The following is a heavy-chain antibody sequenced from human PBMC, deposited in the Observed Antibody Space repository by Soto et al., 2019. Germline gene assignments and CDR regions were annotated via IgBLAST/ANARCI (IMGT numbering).Heavy chain of an antibody. J-gene: IGHJ4*02. CDR3: ARQQLVIDD. CDR2: INHGGST. Sequence: QVQLQQWGAGLLKPSETLSLTCAVYGGSFSGYYWSWIRQPPGKGLEWIGEINHGGSTYYNPSLRSRVTISVDTSKNQFSLKLRSVTAADTAVYYRARQQLVIDDWGQGTLVTVSS. CDR1: GGSFSGYY. D-gene: IGHD6-13*01. V-gene: IGHV4-34*01.